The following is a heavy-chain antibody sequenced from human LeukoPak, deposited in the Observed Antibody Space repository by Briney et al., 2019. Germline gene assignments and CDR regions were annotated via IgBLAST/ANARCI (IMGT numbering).Heavy chain of an antibody. Sequence: PGGSLRLSCAASGFTFSSYSMNWVRQAPGKGLELVSSISSSSSYIYYADSVKGRFTISRDNAKNTLYLQMNSLRPDDMATYYCAREDYSLGYYYYYMDVWGKGTTVTVSS. CDR3: AREDYSLGYYYYYMDV. CDR1: GFTFSSYS. J-gene: IGHJ6*03. D-gene: IGHD3-16*01. CDR2: ISSSSSYI. V-gene: IGHV3-21*01.